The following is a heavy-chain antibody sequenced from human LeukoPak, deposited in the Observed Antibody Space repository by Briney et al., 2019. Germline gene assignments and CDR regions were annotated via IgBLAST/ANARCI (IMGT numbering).Heavy chain of an antibody. V-gene: IGHV4-30-4*02. Sequence: SETLSLTCTVSGGSTSSGVYYWSWIRQPPGKGLEWIGYIYYSGTTYYNPSLKSRVTVSVDTSKNQFSLKLSSVTAADTAVYYCARVAHCSSTTCYQGIFDYWGQGTLVTVSS. CDR2: IYYSGTT. CDR3: ARVAHCSSTTCYQGIFDY. D-gene: IGHD2-2*01. CDR1: GGSTSSGVYY. J-gene: IGHJ4*02.